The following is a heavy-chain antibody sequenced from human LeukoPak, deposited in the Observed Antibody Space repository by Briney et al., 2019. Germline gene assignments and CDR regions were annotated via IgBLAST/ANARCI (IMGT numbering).Heavy chain of an antibody. CDR1: GFTFNTYW. CDR2: IKQDGSVK. V-gene: IGHV3-7*01. J-gene: IGHJ4*02. CDR3: ARDVSGSLDY. Sequence: GGSLRLSCAASGFTFNTYWMAWVRRAPGKGLEWVANIKQDGSVKNYVVSVKGRFTISRDDAKNSVYLQMNSLKTEDTAVYYCARDVSGSLDYWGKGTLVTVSA. D-gene: IGHD1-26*01.